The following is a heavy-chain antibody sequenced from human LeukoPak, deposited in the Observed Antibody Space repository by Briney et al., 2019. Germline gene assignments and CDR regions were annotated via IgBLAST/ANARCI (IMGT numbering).Heavy chain of an antibody. CDR1: GYTFSSYT. D-gene: IGHD1-26*01. Sequence: ASVKVSCKASGYTFSSYTMNWVRQAPGQGLEWMGWINANTGNPTYAQDYTGRFVFSLDTSVSTTYLQISRLKAEDTAVYYCASGPSYSGSNEYFDSWGQGTLVTVSP. CDR2: INANTGNP. J-gene: IGHJ4*02. V-gene: IGHV7-4-1*02. CDR3: ASGPSYSGSNEYFDS.